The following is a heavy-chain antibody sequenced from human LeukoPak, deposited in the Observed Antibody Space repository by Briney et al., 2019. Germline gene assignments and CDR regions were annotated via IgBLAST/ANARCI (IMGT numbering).Heavy chain of an antibody. CDR1: GYTFTSYN. Sequence: GASVKVSCKASGYTFTSYNINWVREATGQGLEWMGWMSPNSGNTDYAQKFQGRVTITRNTTISTAYMELSSLRSEDTAVYYCARRRYTGWFDPWGQGTLVTVSS. D-gene: IGHD2-2*02. CDR3: ARRRYTGWFDP. V-gene: IGHV1-8*03. CDR2: MSPNSGNT. J-gene: IGHJ5*02.